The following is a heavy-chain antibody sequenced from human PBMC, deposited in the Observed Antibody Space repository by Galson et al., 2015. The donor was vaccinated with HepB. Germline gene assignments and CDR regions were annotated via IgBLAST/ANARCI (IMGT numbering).Heavy chain of an antibody. CDR3: AKDSGFLWSY. V-gene: IGHV3-23*01. D-gene: IGHD3-3*01. Sequence: SLRLSCAAPGFTFSSYAMSWVRQSPGKGLEWVSTITGSGGSTYYADSVEGRFTISRDNSNNTLTLQMNSLRAEDTAVYYCAKDSGFLWSYWGQGTLVTVSS. CDR2: ITGSGGST. J-gene: IGHJ4*02. CDR1: GFTFSSYA.